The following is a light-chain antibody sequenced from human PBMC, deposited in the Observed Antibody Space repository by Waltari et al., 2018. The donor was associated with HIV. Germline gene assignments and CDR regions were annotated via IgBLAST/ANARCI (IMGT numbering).Light chain of an antibody. V-gene: IGLV1-47*01. J-gene: IGLJ1*01. Sequence: QSVLTQPPSASGTPGQTVTISCSGLSSNIGSNFVYWYLHLPGTAPKLRIYQNDQRPSGVPDRFSDSKSGTSASLAISGLQFEDEADYYCAAWDDGLTGHVFGTGTKVTVL. CDR1: SSNIGSNF. CDR3: AAWDDGLTGHV. CDR2: QND.